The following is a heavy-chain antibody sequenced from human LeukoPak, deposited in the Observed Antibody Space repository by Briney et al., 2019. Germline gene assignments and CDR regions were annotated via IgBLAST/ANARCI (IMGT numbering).Heavy chain of an antibody. J-gene: IGHJ6*03. CDR2: IYYMGGT. D-gene: IGHD2-15*01. CDR3: VRHGCSGGTCNSSYYMDV. Sequence: SETLSLTCTVSGGSMSGYYWSWIRQSPGKGMEWLGCIYYMGGTNYYPSLKSRITISVDMSKNQVSLKLSSVTAADTAVYYCVRHGCSGGTCNSSYYMDVWGKGTTVTVSS. CDR1: GGSMSGYY. V-gene: IGHV4-59*08.